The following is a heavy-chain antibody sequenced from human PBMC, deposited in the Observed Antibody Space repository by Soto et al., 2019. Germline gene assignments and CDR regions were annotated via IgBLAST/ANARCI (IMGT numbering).Heavy chain of an antibody. CDR2: IYHTGET. CDR1: GGYISGSDYY. J-gene: IGHJ1*01. CDR3: ASKGYRI. D-gene: IGHD3-16*02. Sequence: NPSETLSLTCSVSGGYISGSDYYWGWIRQSPGKGLEWIGSIYHTGETYYKSSLKSRVTISVDTSKNQFYLQLRSLTAADTAVYYCASKGYRIWGQGTQVTVS. V-gene: IGHV4-39*01.